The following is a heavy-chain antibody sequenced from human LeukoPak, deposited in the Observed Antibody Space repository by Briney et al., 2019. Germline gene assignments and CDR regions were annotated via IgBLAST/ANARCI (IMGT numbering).Heavy chain of an antibody. Sequence: GGSLRLSCAASGFTFSIYGMHWVRQAPGKGLDWVAYIRYDGSNKQYADSVKGRFTISRDNSRNTLYLQMNSLRTEDTAVYYCATAQDYRWDYWGQGTLVTVSS. CDR3: ATAQDYRWDY. J-gene: IGHJ4*02. V-gene: IGHV3-30*02. D-gene: IGHD4/OR15-4a*01. CDR1: GFTFSIYG. CDR2: IRYDGSNK.